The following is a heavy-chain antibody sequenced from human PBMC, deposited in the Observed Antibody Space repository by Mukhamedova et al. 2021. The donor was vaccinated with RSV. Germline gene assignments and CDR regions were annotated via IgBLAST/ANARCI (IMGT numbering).Heavy chain of an antibody. Sequence: RYSPSFQGQVTISADKSISTAYLQWSSLKATDTAMYYCARLGVQVELFDYWGQGTLVTVSS. V-gene: IGHV5-51*01. CDR3: ARLGVQVELFDY. D-gene: IGHD1-1*01. J-gene: IGHJ4*02.